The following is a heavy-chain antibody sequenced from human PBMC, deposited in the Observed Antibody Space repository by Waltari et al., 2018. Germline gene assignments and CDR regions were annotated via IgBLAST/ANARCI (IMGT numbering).Heavy chain of an antibody. CDR2: ITSDGSRT. CDR3: ASHRPGGYGMDV. J-gene: IGHJ6*02. V-gene: IGHV3-74*01. D-gene: IGHD2-15*01. CDR1: GFTFSTYW. Sequence: VQLGESGGGLVQPGGSLRLSWEAPGFTFSTYWMCWVRQVPGKGLVWVSTITSDGSRTRYADSVKGRFTVSRDNAKNTLYLQMNSLRAEDTAVYYCASHRPGGYGMDVWGHGTTVTVSS.